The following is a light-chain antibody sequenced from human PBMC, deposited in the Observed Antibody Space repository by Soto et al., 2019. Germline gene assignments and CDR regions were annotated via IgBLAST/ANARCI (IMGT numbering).Light chain of an antibody. CDR1: QGISSY. CDR2: AAS. Sequence: VTITCRASQGISSYLAWYQQKPGKAPNLLISAASTLQSGVPSRFSGSGSGTEFTLTISSLQPEDFATYYCQQLNSYPITFGQGTRLEIK. CDR3: QQLNSYPIT. J-gene: IGKJ5*01. V-gene: IGKV1-9*01.